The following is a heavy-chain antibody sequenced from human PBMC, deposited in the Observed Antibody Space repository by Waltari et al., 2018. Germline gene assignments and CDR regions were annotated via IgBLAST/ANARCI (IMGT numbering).Heavy chain of an antibody. CDR3: ARDSRSSWYYFDY. Sequence: QVQLQESGPGLVKPSETLSLTCTVSGGSISSHYWSWIRQPPGKGREWIGYIYYSGSTNYNPALKSRVTISVDTSKNQFSLKLSSVTAADTAVYYCARDSRSSWYYFDYWGQGTLVTVSS. CDR1: GGSISSHY. J-gene: IGHJ4*02. D-gene: IGHD6-13*01. V-gene: IGHV4-59*11. CDR2: IYYSGST.